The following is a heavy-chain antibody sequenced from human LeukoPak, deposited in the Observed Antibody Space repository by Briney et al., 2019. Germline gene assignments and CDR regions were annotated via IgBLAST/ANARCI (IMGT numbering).Heavy chain of an antibody. CDR3: ARVRVGTYYDSSGYYTLGHYGMDV. V-gene: IGHV3-9*01. CDR2: ISWNSGSI. D-gene: IGHD3-22*01. J-gene: IGHJ6*02. Sequence: PGGSLRLSCAASGFTFDDYAMHWVRQAPGKGLEWVSGISWNSGSIGYADSVKGRFTISRDNSKNTLYLQMNSLRAEDTAVYYCARVRVGTYYDSSGYYTLGHYGMDVWGQGTTVTVSS. CDR1: GFTFDDYA.